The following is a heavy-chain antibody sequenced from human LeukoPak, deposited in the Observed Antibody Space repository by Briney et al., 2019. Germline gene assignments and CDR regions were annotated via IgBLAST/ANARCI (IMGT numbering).Heavy chain of an antibody. CDR3: ARALCSGQGDYVPVL. CDR1: GNKFTNFW. CDR2: IYSVDSLT. D-gene: IGHD4-17*01. J-gene: IGHJ4*02. Sequence: GESLNISCKASGNKFTNFWICWARHMPGKRLEWMRIIYSVDSLTRYSTSFHCYGTIAGVKFLDTMYLQWNSLKASDTAMYYCARALCSGQGDYVPVLWGQGTLVIVSA. V-gene: IGHV5-51*01.